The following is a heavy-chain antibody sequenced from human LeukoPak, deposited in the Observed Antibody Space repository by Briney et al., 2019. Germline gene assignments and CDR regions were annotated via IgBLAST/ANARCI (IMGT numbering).Heavy chain of an antibody. Sequence: GGSLRLSCAASGFTFSSYAMRWVRQAPGKGLEWVAVISNDGSNKYYADSVKGRFTISRDNSKNTLYLQMNSLRAEDTAVYYCASQYYYDSSGYYYDPAFDYWGQGTLVTVSS. CDR3: ASQYYYDSSGYYYDPAFDY. D-gene: IGHD3-22*01. J-gene: IGHJ4*02. CDR2: ISNDGSNK. V-gene: IGHV3-30*04. CDR1: GFTFSSYA.